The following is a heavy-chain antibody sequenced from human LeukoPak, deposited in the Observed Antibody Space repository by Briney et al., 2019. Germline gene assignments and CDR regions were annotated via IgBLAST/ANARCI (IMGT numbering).Heavy chain of an antibody. CDR3: ARDERYDSSGYPFDS. V-gene: IGHV1-2*02. Sequence: ASVKVSCKASGYILTDYYLHWLRQAPGQGLEWMGWINPNSGDTNYAQKFQGRVTMTRDTSISTAYMELSRLRYDDTAVYYCARDERYDSSGYPFDSWGQGTLVTVSS. D-gene: IGHD3-22*01. CDR1: GYILTDYY. CDR2: INPNSGDT. J-gene: IGHJ4*02.